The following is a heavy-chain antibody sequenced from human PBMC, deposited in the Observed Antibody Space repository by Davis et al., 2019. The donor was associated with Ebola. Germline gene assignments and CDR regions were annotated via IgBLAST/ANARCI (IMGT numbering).Heavy chain of an antibody. D-gene: IGHD3-10*01. CDR2: ISSRNSYI. V-gene: IGHV3-21*01. CDR1: GFTFSSYS. CDR3: AKALRGMVQGVIGM. J-gene: IGHJ4*02. Sequence: GESLKISCAASGFTFSSYSMNWVRQAPGKGLEWVSSISSRNSYIHYADSVKGRFTISRDNAKNSLYLQMNSLGAEDTAVYYCAKALRGMVQGVIGMWGQGTLVTVSS.